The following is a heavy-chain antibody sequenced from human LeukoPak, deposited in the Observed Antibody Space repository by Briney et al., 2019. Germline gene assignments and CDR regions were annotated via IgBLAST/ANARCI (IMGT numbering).Heavy chain of an antibody. J-gene: IGHJ4*02. CDR3: ARDLHYDFWSGLEN. CDR1: GFTFSSHA. V-gene: IGHV3-23*01. Sequence: GGSLRLSCVPSGFTFSSHAMSWVRQAPGKGLEWVSAISGSGGSTYYADSVKGRFTISRDNSKNTLYLQMNSLRAEDTAVYYCARDLHYDFWSGLENWGQGTLVTVSS. CDR2: ISGSGGST. D-gene: IGHD3-3*01.